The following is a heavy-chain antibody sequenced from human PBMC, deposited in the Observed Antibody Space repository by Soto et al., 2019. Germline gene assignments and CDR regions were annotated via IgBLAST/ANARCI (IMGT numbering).Heavy chain of an antibody. CDR1: GFTFSSYG. CDR3: AKDNVVAARYCYYAMDV. J-gene: IGHJ6*02. CDR2: TPYDGSNK. V-gene: IGHV3-30-3*01. D-gene: IGHD2-15*01. Sequence: QGHLVESGGGVVQPGRSLRLSCAASGFTFSSYGMHWVRQAPGKGLERVAVTPYDGSNKYYADSVKGRFTISRDNSKNALYLQLNSLRAEDMAVYYCAKDNVVAARYCYYAMDVWGQGTTVTVSS.